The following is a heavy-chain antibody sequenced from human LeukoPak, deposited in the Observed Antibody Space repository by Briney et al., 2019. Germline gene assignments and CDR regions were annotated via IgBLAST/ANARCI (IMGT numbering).Heavy chain of an antibody. CDR2: ISWNSGSI. Sequence: ALRLSCAASGFTFGDYAMHWVRQAPGKGLEWVSGISWNSGSIGYADSVKGRFTISRDNAKNSLYLQMNSLRAEDTALYYCAKDIAGWDCSGGSCYSQSSYGMDVWGQGTTVTVSS. D-gene: IGHD2-15*01. V-gene: IGHV3-9*01. CDR1: GFTFGDYA. J-gene: IGHJ6*02. CDR3: AKDIAGWDCSGGSCYSQSSYGMDV.